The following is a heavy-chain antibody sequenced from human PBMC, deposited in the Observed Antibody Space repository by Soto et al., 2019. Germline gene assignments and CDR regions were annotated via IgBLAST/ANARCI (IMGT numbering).Heavy chain of an antibody. CDR2: ISGSGGST. V-gene: IGHV3-23*01. CDR1: GFTFSSYA. J-gene: IGHJ4*02. D-gene: IGHD3-22*01. CDR3: AKSMGGYYDSSGYDY. Sequence: GGSLRLSCAASGFTFSSYAMSWVRQAPGKGLEWVSAISGSGGSTYYADSVKGRFTISRDNSKNTLYLQMNSLRAEDTAVYHCAKSMGGYYDSSGYDYWGQGTLVTVSS.